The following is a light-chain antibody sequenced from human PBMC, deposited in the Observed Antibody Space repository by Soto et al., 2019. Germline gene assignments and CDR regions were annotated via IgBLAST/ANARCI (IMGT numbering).Light chain of an antibody. V-gene: IGKV3-15*01. CDR1: QSVASN. J-gene: IGKJ2*01. CDR3: QQYNNWPLQYT. CDR2: GAS. Sequence: EIVMTQSPASLSVSPGDGATLSCRASQSVASNVAWYQQKPGQGPRLLIHGASTRAVGVPARFSGSGSGTDFTLTISSLQSEDFAVYYCQQYNNWPLQYTFGQGTKLQIK.